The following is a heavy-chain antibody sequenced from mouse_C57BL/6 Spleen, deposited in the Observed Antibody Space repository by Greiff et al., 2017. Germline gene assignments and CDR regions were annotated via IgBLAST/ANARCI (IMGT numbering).Heavy chain of an antibody. V-gene: IGHV1-9*01. CDR3: ARSGINDGRYYFDD. CDR1: GYTFTGYW. Sequence: QVQLQQPGAELMKPGASVKLSCKATGYTFTGYWIEWVKQRPGHGLEWIGEILPGSGSTNYNEKFKGKATLTADTSSNTAYMQLSSLTTEDSAMYYCARSGINDGRYYFDDWGQGTTLTVSS. J-gene: IGHJ2*01. CDR2: ILPGSGST. D-gene: IGHD2-3*01.